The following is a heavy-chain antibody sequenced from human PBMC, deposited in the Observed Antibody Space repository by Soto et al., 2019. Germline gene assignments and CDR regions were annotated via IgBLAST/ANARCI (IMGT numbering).Heavy chain of an antibody. Sequence: GGSLRLSCAASGFTFSSYGMHWVRRAPGKGLEGVAVIWYDGSNKYYADSVKGRFTISRDNSKNTLYLQMNSLRAEDTAVYYCARDRPLDVHLGELSLSFDYWGQGTLVTVSS. V-gene: IGHV3-33*01. J-gene: IGHJ4*02. CDR3: ARDRPLDVHLGELSLSFDY. CDR2: IWYDGSNK. CDR1: GFTFSSYG. D-gene: IGHD3-16*02.